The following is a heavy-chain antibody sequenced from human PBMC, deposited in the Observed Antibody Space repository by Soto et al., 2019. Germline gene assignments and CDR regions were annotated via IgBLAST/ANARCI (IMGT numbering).Heavy chain of an antibody. J-gene: IGHJ4*02. D-gene: IGHD3-10*01. V-gene: IGHV4-31*03. Sequence: QVQLQESGPGLVKPSQTLSLTCTVSGGSISSGAYYWSWIRQHPGKGLEWIGYIYYSGTSYYNPSLRSRVIISVDTSENQFSLRLSSVTAADAAVYYCASAGDYYYFYYWGQGTLVTVSS. CDR3: ASAGDYYYFYY. CDR2: IYYSGTS. CDR1: GGSISSGAYY.